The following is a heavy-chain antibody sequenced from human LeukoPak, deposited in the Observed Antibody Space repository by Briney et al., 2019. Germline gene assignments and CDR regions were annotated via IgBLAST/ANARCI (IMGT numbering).Heavy chain of an antibody. CDR2: INPNSGGT. CDR1: GYTFTGYY. CDR3: ARSTGTTSSFDY. Sequence: ASVKVSCKASGYTFTGYYMHWVRQAPGQGLEWMGWINPNSGGTNYAQKFQGRVTMTRDTSISTAYMELSRLRSDDTAVYYCARSTGTTSSFDYWSQGTLVTVSA. J-gene: IGHJ4*02. V-gene: IGHV1-2*02. D-gene: IGHD1-1*01.